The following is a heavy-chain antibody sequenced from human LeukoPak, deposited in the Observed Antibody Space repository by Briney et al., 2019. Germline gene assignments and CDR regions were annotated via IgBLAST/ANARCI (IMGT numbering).Heavy chain of an antibody. D-gene: IGHD2-2*01. J-gene: IGHJ4*02. CDR2: INPNDGDT. V-gene: IGHV1-2*02. Sequence: LAASVKVSCKASGYTFTDYYMHWVRQAPGQGLEWMEWINPNDGDTYYAQKFQGRVTMTRDTSISTAHMEVSRLRSDDTAVYYCARANFLYCSSTSCLFDYWGQGTLVTVSS. CDR1: GYTFTDYY. CDR3: ARANFLYCSSTSCLFDY.